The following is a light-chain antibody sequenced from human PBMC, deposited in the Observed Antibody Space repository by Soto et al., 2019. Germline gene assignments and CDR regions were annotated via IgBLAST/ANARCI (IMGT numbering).Light chain of an antibody. CDR1: QAIRND. CDR2: AAS. Sequence: AIQMTQSPSSLSASVGDRVTITCRASQAIRNDLGWYQQKPGQAPKVLIYAASSLQSGVPSRFSGSGSGTDVTLTISSLQPEDFATYYCLQDYSYPRTLGQGTKVEI. J-gene: IGKJ1*01. CDR3: LQDYSYPRT. V-gene: IGKV1-6*01.